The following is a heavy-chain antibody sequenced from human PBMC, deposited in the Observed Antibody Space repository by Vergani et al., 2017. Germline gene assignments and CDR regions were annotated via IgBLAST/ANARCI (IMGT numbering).Heavy chain of an antibody. V-gene: IGHV3-23*01. D-gene: IGHD6-6*01. J-gene: IGHJ4*02. Sequence: EVQLLESGGGLVQPGGSLRLSCAASGFTFSSYAMTWVRQAPGKGLEWVSAISGSGGSTDYADSVKGRFTISRDNSKNTLYLQMNSLRAEDTAVYYCAKQGSVYSSSSFYFNYWGQGTLVTVSS. CDR1: GFTFSSYA. CDR3: AKQGSVYSSSSFYFNY. CDR2: ISGSGGST.